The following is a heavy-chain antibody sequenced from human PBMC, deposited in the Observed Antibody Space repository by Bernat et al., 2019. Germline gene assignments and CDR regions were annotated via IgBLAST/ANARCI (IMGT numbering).Heavy chain of an antibody. Sequence: EVQLVESGGGLVKPGGSLRLSCAASGFTFSNAWMNWVRQAPGKGLEWVGRIKSKTDGGTTVYAAPVKGRFTISREGSKNPLYLTMNSLKTEETGMYYCTTRGVRGVITVYRGQGTLVTGSS. CDR3: TTRGVRGVITVY. D-gene: IGHD3-10*01. CDR1: GFTFSNAW. CDR2: IKSKTDGGTT. J-gene: IGHJ4*01. V-gene: IGHV3-15*07.